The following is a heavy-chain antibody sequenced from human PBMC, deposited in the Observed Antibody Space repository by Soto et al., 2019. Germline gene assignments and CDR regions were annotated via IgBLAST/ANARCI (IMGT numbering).Heavy chain of an antibody. CDR3: ARDTITMVRGVTNWFDP. V-gene: IGHV1-18*01. J-gene: IGHJ5*02. Sequence: QVQLVQSGAEVKKPGASVKVSCKASGYTFTSYGISWVRQAPGQGLEWMGWISAYNGNTNYAEKRQGRVTMTTDTSTSTAYMELRSLRSDDTAVYYCARDTITMVRGVTNWFDPWGQGTLVTVSS. CDR1: GYTFTSYG. CDR2: ISAYNGNT. D-gene: IGHD3-10*01.